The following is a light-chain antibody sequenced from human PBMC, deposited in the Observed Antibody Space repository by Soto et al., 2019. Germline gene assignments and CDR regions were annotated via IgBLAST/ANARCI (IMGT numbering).Light chain of an antibody. CDR3: QQYGSSQIT. Sequence: EIVLTQSPGTLSLSPGERATLSCRASQSVTSGYLAWYQQKPGQAPRLLIYGASSRATGIPDRFSGSGSGTDFTLTISRLEPEDFAVYYCQQYGSSQITFGQGTRLEIK. CDR1: QSVTSGY. CDR2: GAS. J-gene: IGKJ5*01. V-gene: IGKV3-20*01.